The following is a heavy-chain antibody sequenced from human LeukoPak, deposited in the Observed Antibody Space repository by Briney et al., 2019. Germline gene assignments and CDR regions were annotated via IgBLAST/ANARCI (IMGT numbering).Heavy chain of an antibody. D-gene: IGHD6-19*01. CDR1: GFTFSSYA. J-gene: IGHJ5*02. CDR2: ISYDGSNK. V-gene: IGHV3-30*04. CDR3: ARPIAVADFDP. Sequence: GGSLRLSCAASGFTFSSYAMHWVRQAPGKGLEWVAVISYDGSNKYYADSVKGRFTISRDNSKNTLYLQMNSLRAEDTAVYYCARPIAVADFDPWGQGTLVTVSS.